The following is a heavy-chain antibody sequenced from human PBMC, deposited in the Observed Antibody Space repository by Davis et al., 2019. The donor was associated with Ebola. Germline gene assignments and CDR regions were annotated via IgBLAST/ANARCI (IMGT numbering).Heavy chain of an antibody. J-gene: IGHJ6*02. CDR2: IYPSDSYT. CDR3: AGTRYYYYGMDV. CDR1: GYSFNNYW. V-gene: IGHV5-10-1*01. Sequence: GESLKISCKGSGYSFNNYWIGWVRQMPGKGLEWMGRIYPSDSYTNYSPSFQGHVTISADKSISTAYLQWSSLKASDTAMYYCAGTRYYYYGMDVWGQGTTVTVSS.